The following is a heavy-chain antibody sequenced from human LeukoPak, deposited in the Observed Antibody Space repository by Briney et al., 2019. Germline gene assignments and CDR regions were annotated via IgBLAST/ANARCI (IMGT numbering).Heavy chain of an antibody. V-gene: IGHV4-59*01. CDR2: IYYSGST. CDR1: GGSMSTYY. J-gene: IGHJ4*02. D-gene: IGHD6-13*01. Sequence: SETLSLTCTVSGGSMSTYYWSWIRQTPAKGLEWIGYIYYSGSTNYNPSLKSRVTISVDTSKNQFSLKVNSVTAADTAVYYCARGTHSTSPIPLDYWGQGTLVTVSS. CDR3: ARGTHSTSPIPLDY.